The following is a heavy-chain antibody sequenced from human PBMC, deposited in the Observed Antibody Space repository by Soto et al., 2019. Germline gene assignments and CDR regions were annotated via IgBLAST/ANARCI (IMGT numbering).Heavy chain of an antibody. CDR1: GFTFSSYS. CDR2: ISSSSSTI. CDR3: ARDRQWELLYYYMDV. D-gene: IGHD1-26*01. V-gene: IGHV3-48*02. J-gene: IGHJ6*03. Sequence: GGSLRLSCAASGFTFSSYSMNWVRQAPGKGLEWVSYISSSSSTIYYADSVKGRFTISRGNAKNSLYLQMNSLRDEDTAVYYCARDRQWELLYYYMDVWGKGTTVTVSS.